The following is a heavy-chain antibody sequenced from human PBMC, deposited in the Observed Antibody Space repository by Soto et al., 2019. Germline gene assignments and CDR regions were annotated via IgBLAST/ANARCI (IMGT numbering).Heavy chain of an antibody. CDR3: ARDLAMYSQRDAYYYYGMDV. Sequence: QVQLVQSGAEVKKPGASVKVSCKASGYTFTGYYMHWVRQAPGQGLEWMGWINPNSGGTNYAQKFQGRVTMTRDTSISTAYMELSRLRSDDTAVYYCARDLAMYSQRDAYYYYGMDVWGQGTTVTVSS. V-gene: IGHV1-2*02. CDR1: GYTFTGYY. D-gene: IGHD6-13*01. J-gene: IGHJ6*02. CDR2: INPNSGGT.